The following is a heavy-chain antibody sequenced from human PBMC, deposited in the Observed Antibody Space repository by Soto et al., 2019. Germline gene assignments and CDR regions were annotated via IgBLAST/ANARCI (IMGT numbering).Heavy chain of an antibody. Sequence: QVQLVQSGAEEKKPGASVKVSCKASGYTFTGYAMHWVRQAPGHRLEWMGWINAGNGNTKYSQKFQGRVTITRDTSASTTYMELSSLRSGDTAVYYCARAVAVAADFDYWGQGTLVTVSS. CDR1: GYTFTGYA. V-gene: IGHV1-3*05. J-gene: IGHJ4*02. D-gene: IGHD6-19*01. CDR2: INAGNGNT. CDR3: ARAVAVAADFDY.